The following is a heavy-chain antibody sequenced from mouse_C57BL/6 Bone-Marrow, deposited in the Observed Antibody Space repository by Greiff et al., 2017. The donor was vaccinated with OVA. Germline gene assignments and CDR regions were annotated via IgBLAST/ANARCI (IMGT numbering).Heavy chain of an antibody. CDR2: INYDGSST. V-gene: IGHV5-16*01. CDR3: ARGGWDWYFDV. D-gene: IGHD3-3*01. Sequence: EVKLVESEGGLVQPGSSMKLSCTASGFTFSDYYMAWVRQVPEKGLEWVANINYDGSSTYYLDSLKSRFIISRDNAKNILYLQMSSLKSEGTATYYCARGGWDWYFDVWGTGTTVTVSS. J-gene: IGHJ1*03. CDR1: GFTFSDYY.